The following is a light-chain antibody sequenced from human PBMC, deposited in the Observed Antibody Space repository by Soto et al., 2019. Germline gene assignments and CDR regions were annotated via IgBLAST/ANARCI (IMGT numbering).Light chain of an antibody. CDR3: QQYNNWPPYT. V-gene: IGKV3-15*01. Sequence: EIVMTQSPATLSVSPGERATLSCRASQSVSSNLAWYQQKPGQAPRLLIYGASTRATGIPARFSGSGSGIEFTLTISSLPFEDFAVYYCQQYNNWPPYTFGQGTKLEIK. CDR2: GAS. CDR1: QSVSSN. J-gene: IGKJ2*01.